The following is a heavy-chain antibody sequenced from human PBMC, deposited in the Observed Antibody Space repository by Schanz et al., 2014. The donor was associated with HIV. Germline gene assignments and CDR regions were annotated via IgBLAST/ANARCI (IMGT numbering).Heavy chain of an antibody. CDR2: IIPLSGTP. CDR1: GYTLTDQY. Sequence: QVQLVQSGAEVKKPGASVKVSCKASGYTLTDQYIHWVRQAPGQGLEWMGGIIPLSGTPFYAQKFQGRVAITADKSTGTVYMDLGSLTSEDTAVYFCARDIKYDDPFQYGMDVWGQGTTVSVSS. V-gene: IGHV1-69*06. D-gene: IGHD1-1*01. CDR3: ARDIKYDDPFQYGMDV. J-gene: IGHJ6*02.